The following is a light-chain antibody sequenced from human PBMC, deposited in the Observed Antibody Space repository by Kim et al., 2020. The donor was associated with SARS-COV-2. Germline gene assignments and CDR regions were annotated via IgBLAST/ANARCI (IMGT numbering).Light chain of an antibody. V-gene: IGLV3-21*04. CDR1: NIGSKS. CDR3: QVWDSSSDLNWV. Sequence: SYELTQPPSESVAPGKTARITCGGNNIGSKSVHWYQQKPGQAPVLVIYYDSDRPSGIPERFSGSNSGNTATLTISRVEAGDEADYYCQVWDSSSDLNWVFGGGTQLTVL. CDR2: YDS. J-gene: IGLJ3*02.